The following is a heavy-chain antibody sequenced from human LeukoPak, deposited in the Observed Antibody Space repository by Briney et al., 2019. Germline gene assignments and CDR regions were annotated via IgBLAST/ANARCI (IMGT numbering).Heavy chain of an antibody. D-gene: IGHD2-2*02. CDR3: ARDGWYCTSASCYNRRGVLYYFDY. CDR2: INPSGGST. J-gene: IGHJ4*02. CDR1: GYTFTSYY. Sequence: ASVKVSCKASGYTFTSYYMHWVRQAPGQGLEWMGIINPSGGSTNYAQKFQGRVTMTRDTSTSTVLMELSSLRSEDTAVYYCARDGWYCTSASCYNRRGVLYYFDYWGQGTLVTVSS. V-gene: IGHV1-46*01.